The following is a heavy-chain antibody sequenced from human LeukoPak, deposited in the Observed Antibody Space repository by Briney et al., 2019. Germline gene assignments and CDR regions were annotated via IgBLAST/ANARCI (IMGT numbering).Heavy chain of an antibody. CDR1: GGSISNYY. V-gene: IGHV4-34*01. CDR2: INHSGST. Sequence: SETLSLTCTVSGGSISNYYWSWIRQPPGKGLEWIGEINHSGSTNYNPSLKSRVTISVDTSKNQFSLKLSSVTAADTAVYYCARVFLGYSYGYHLAPALDYWGQGTLVTVSS. D-gene: IGHD5-18*01. J-gene: IGHJ4*02. CDR3: ARVFLGYSYGYHLAPALDY.